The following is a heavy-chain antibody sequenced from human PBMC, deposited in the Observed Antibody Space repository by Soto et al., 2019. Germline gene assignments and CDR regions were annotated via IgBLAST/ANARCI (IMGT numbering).Heavy chain of an antibody. CDR2: IIAIFGTA. CDR3: ARPSDYYDSSDHDADYFDY. Sequence: SVKGSCKASGGTFSSYAISWVRQAPGQGLDWMGGIIAIFGTANYAQKFQGRVTITADKSTSTAYMELSSLRSEDTAVYYCARPSDYYDSSDHDADYFDYWGQGTLVTVSS. D-gene: IGHD3-22*01. J-gene: IGHJ4*02. CDR1: GGTFSSYA. V-gene: IGHV1-69*06.